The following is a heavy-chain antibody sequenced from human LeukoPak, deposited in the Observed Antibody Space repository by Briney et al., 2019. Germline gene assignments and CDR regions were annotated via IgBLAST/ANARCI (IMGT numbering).Heavy chain of an antibody. D-gene: IGHD6-19*01. J-gene: IGHJ4*02. CDR1: GYTFTGYY. V-gene: IGHV1-2*06. CDR3: ARGADSSGISDFDY. Sequence: ASVRVSCKASGYTFTGYYMHWVRQAPGQGLEWMGRINPNSGGTNYAQKFQGRVTMTRDTSISTAYMELSRLRSDDTAVDYCARGADSSGISDFDYWGQGTLVTVSS. CDR2: INPNSGGT.